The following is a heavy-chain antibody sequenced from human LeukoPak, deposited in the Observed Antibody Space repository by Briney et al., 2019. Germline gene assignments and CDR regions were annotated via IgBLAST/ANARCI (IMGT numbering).Heavy chain of an antibody. CDR1: GFTFSSYA. J-gene: IGHJ6*02. CDR2: ISYDGSNK. CDR3: ARDRMGCSSTSCYRRAYYYYYGMDV. D-gene: IGHD2-2*02. V-gene: IGHV3-30-3*01. Sequence: PGRSLRLSCAASGFTFSSYAMHWVRQAPGKGLEWVAVISYDGSNKYYADSVKGRFTISRDNSKNTLYLQMNSLRAEDTAVYYCARDRMGCSSTSCYRRAYYYYYGMDVWGQGTTVTVSS.